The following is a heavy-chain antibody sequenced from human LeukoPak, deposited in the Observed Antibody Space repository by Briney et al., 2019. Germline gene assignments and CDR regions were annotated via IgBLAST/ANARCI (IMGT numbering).Heavy chain of an antibody. CDR3: ASSFSSGYFDY. V-gene: IGHV1-2*06. D-gene: IGHD3-22*01. J-gene: IGHJ4*02. CDR1: GYTFTGYY. Sequence: ASVKVSCKASGYTFTGYYMHWVRQAPGQGLEWMGRINPNSGGTNYAHKFHGRVTMTRDTSISTAYMELSRLRSDDTAVYYCASSFSSGYFDYWGQGTLVTVSS. CDR2: INPNSGGT.